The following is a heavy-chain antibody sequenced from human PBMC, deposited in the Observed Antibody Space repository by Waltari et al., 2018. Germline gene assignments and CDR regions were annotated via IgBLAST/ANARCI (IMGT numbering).Heavy chain of an antibody. Sequence: QLVESGGALVQPGGSLRLSCVASGLTFSNFWIHWVRQAPGKGLDCDTRIPKHGSRTSDADSVKGRFTESRYNAKDTVYLEVNSLGAEDTTVYYCANVRPGGYGMEGWGQGTTVTVSS. CDR3: ANVRPGGYGMEG. D-gene: IGHD2-15*01. V-gene: IGHV3-74*01. CDR1: GLTFSNFW. J-gene: IGHJ6*02. CDR2: IPKHGSRT.